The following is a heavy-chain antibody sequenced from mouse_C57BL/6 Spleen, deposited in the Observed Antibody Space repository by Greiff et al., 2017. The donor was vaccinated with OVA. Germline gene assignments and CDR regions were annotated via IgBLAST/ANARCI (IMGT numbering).Heavy chain of an antibody. CDR2: ISYDGSN. J-gene: IGHJ1*03. CDR1: GYSITSGYY. Sequence: EVQLQESGPGLVKPSQSLSLTCSVTGYSITSGYYWNWIRQFPGNKLEWMGYISYDGSNNYNPSLKNRISITRDTSKNQVFLKLNSVTTEDTATYYCARGLIYDGYYVHWYFDVWGTGTTVTVSS. D-gene: IGHD2-3*01. V-gene: IGHV3-6*01. CDR3: ARGLIYDGYYVHWYFDV.